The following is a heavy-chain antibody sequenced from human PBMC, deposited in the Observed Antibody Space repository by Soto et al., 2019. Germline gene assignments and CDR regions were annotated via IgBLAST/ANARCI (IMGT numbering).Heavy chain of an antibody. CDR2: ISHDGGAT. D-gene: IGHD6-25*01. V-gene: IGHV3-30*18. CDR1: GFTFSTSG. CDR3: AKEWGSSGWDTWFDP. J-gene: IGHJ5*02. Sequence: QVQLVESGGGVFQSGRSLRLSCAASGFTFSTSGMHWIRQAPGKGLEWVAMISHDGGATYYVDSVKGRFTISRDTDKNTLHLQMDSLRPEDTATYDCAKEWGSSGWDTWFDPWGQGTLVTVSS.